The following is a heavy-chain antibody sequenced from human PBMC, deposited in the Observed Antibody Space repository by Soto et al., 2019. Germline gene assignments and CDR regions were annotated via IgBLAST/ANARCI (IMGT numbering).Heavy chain of an antibody. D-gene: IGHD1-26*01. V-gene: IGHV4-59*08. CDR3: ARIYGVGTNYYYMDV. Sequence: QVQLQESGPGLVKPSETLSLTCSVSGGSISSYYWSWIRQPPGKGLEWIGYIYYSETTNYNPSHKSRVRISIDTSKNQFTLKLSSVIAADTAVYYCARIYGVGTNYYYMDVWGKGTTVTVSS. CDR1: GGSISSYY. CDR2: IYYSETT. J-gene: IGHJ6*03.